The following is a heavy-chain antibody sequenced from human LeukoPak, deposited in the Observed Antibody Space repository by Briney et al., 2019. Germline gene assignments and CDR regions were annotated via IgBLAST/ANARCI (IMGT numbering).Heavy chain of an antibody. CDR2: INHSGST. D-gene: IGHD3-16*02. J-gene: IGHJ4*02. V-gene: IGHV4-34*01. Sequence: PSETLSLTCAVYGGSFSGYYWSWIRQPPGKGLEWIGEINHSGSTNYNPSLKSRVTVSVDTSKNQFSLKLSSVTAADTAVYYCARGVPGRSIDFWGQGTLVTVSS. CDR3: ARGVPGRSIDF. CDR1: GGSFSGYY.